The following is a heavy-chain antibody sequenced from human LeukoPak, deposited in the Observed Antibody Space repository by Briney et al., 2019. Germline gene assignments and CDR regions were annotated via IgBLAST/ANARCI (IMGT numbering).Heavy chain of an antibody. D-gene: IGHD1-26*01. CDR1: GFTFSSYG. CDR3: AKGGRYLDYYYYYMDV. Sequence: GGSLRLSCAASGFTFSSYGMHWVRQAPGKGLEWVAFIRYDGSNKYYADSVKGRFTISRDNSKNTLSLQMNSLRAEDTAVYHCAKGGRYLDYYYYYMDVWGKGTRVTFSS. V-gene: IGHV3-30*02. J-gene: IGHJ6*03. CDR2: IRYDGSNK.